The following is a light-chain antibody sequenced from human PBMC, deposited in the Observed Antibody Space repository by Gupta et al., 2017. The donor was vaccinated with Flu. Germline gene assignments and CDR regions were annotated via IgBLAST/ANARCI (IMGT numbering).Light chain of an antibody. J-gene: IGKJ4*01. CDR3: QQEDASPRT. CDR1: QSVSSNY. CDR2: GAS. V-gene: IGKV3-20*01. Sequence: EIVLTQSPGTLSLSPGERATLSCRASQSVSSNYLAWYQQKPGQAPRLLIYGASIRAADIPDRFSGSGSGTDFTLTISRLEPEDFAVFYCQQEDASPRTFGGGTKVEIK.